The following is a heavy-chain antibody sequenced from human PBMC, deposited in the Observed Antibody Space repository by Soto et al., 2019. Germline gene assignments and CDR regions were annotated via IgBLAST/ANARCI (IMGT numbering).Heavy chain of an antibody. V-gene: IGHV4-59*01. J-gene: IGHJ6*03. CDR3: AREAGYSSGWYEHYYMDV. CDR1: GGSISSYY. D-gene: IGHD6-19*01. CDR2: IYYSGST. Sequence: PSETLSLTCTVSGGSISSYYWSWIRQPPGKGLEWIGYIYYSGSTNYNPSLKSRVTISVDTSKNQFSLKLSSVTAADTAVYYCAREAGYSSGWYEHYYMDVWGKGTTVTVSS.